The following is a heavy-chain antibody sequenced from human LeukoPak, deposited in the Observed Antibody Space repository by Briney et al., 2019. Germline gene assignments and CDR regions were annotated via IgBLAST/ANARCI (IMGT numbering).Heavy chain of an antibody. CDR2: IYYSGST. J-gene: IGHJ6*03. V-gene: IGHV4-39*07. D-gene: IGHD3-10*01. CDR1: GGSISSSSYY. CDR3: ARDRHYGSGLYYYYYYMDV. Sequence: PSETLSLTCTVSGGSISSSSYYWGWIRQPPGKGLEWIGSIYYSGSTYYNPSLKSRVTISVDTSKNQFSLKLSSVTAADTAVYYCARDRHYGSGLYYYYYYMDVWGKGTTVTVSS.